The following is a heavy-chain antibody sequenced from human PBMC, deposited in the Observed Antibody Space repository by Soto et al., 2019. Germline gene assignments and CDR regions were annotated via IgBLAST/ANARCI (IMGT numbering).Heavy chain of an antibody. V-gene: IGHV1-69*04. CDR2: IIPILGIA. CDR1: GGTFSSYT. Sequence: GASVKVSCKASGGTFSSYTISWVRQAPGQGLEWMGRIIPILGIANYAQKFQGRVTITADTSKNHFSLQLNSVTPEDTAVYYCVRENVRQQPAYYFDYWGQGTLVTVSS. CDR3: VRENVRQQPAYYFDY. J-gene: IGHJ4*02. D-gene: IGHD6-13*01.